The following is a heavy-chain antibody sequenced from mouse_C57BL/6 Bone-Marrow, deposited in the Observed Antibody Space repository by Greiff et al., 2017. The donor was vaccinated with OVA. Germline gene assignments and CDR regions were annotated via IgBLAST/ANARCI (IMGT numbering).Heavy chain of an antibody. D-gene: IGHD6-1*01. Sequence: EVQLQQSGPELVKPGASVKISCKASGYTFTDYYMNWVKQSHGKSLEWIGDINPNNGGTSYNQKFKGKATLTVDKSSSTAYMELRSLTSEDSAVYYCASGEATGGFAYWGQGTLVTVSA. CDR2: INPNNGGT. CDR3: ASGEATGGFAY. J-gene: IGHJ3*01. V-gene: IGHV1-26*01. CDR1: GYTFTDYY.